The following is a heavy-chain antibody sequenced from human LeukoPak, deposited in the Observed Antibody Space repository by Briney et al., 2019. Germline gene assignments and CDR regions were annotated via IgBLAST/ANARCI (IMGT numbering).Heavy chain of an antibody. D-gene: IGHD1-26*01. Sequence: GGSLRLSCAATGFTSVNYAMSWVRQAPGKGLVWVSRINSDGSSTSYADSVKGRFTISRDNAKNTLYLQMNSLRAEDTAVYYCARVGATHFDYWGQGTLVTVSS. CDR3: ARVGATHFDY. J-gene: IGHJ4*02. CDR1: GFTSVNYA. CDR2: INSDGSST. V-gene: IGHV3-74*01.